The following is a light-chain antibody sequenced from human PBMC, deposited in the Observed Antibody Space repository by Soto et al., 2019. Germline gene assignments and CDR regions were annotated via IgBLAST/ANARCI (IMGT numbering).Light chain of an antibody. CDR1: SSNIGAGYE. V-gene: IGLV1-40*01. Sequence: QSVLTQPPSVYEAPGQRVTISCTGSSSNIGAGYEAHWYQQVPGTAPKLLIYENNNRPSWVPDRFSGSKSGTSASLAITGLQAEDEAEYYCQSYDSSLSGYVFGTGTKLTVL. CDR3: QSYDSSLSGYV. CDR2: ENN. J-gene: IGLJ1*01.